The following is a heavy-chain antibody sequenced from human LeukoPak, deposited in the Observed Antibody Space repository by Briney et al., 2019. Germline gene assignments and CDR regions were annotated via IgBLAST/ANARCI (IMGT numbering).Heavy chain of an antibody. Sequence: SETLSLTCTVSGYSISSGYYWGWIRQPPGKGLEWIGGIYHSGSTYYNPSLKSRVTISVDTSKNQFSLKLSSVTAADTAVYYCARRGYSYGTVDYWGQGTLVTVSS. J-gene: IGHJ4*02. CDR2: IYHSGST. V-gene: IGHV4-38-2*02. CDR3: ARRGYSYGTVDY. D-gene: IGHD5-18*01. CDR1: GYSISSGYY.